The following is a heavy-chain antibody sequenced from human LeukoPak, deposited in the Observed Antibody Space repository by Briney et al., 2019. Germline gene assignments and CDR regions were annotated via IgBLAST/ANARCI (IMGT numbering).Heavy chain of an antibody. D-gene: IGHD3-10*01. CDR1: GFTFSSYW. Sequence: GGSLRLSCAASGFTFSSYWMSWVRQAPGKGLEWVANIKQDGSEKYYVDSVKGRFTISRDNAKNSLYLQMNSLRAEDTAVYYCARDVTNYYGSGSYYYYGMDVWGQGTTVTVSS. CDR3: ARDVTNYYGSGSYYYYGMDV. V-gene: IGHV3-7*01. CDR2: IKQDGSEK. J-gene: IGHJ6*02.